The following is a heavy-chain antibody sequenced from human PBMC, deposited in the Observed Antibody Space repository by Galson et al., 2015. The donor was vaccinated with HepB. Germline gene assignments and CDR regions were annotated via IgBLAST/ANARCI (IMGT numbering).Heavy chain of an antibody. V-gene: IGHV4-31*03. CDR1: GGSISSGGYY. CDR2: IYYSGST. CDR3: ARGVRPGYSGISAQYYYMDV. D-gene: IGHD5-12*01. J-gene: IGHJ6*03. Sequence: TLSLTCTVSGGSISSGGYYWSWIRQHPGKGLEWIGYIYYSGSTYYNPSLKSRVTISVDTSKNQFSLKLSSVTAADTAVYYCARGVRPGYSGISAQYYYMDVWGKGTTVTVSS.